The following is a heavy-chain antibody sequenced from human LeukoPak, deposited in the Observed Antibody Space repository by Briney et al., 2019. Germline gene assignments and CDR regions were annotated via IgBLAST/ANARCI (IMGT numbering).Heavy chain of an antibody. D-gene: IGHD4-23*01. CDR3: ARGGRWSNADALDY. Sequence: GGSLRLSCAASGFTFSSYAMHWVRQAPGKGLEWVAVISYDGSNKYYADSVKGRFTISRDNSKNTLYLQMNSLRAEDTAVYYCARGGRWSNADALDYWGQGTLVTVSS. J-gene: IGHJ4*02. CDR2: ISYDGSNK. CDR1: GFTFSSYA. V-gene: IGHV3-30-3*01.